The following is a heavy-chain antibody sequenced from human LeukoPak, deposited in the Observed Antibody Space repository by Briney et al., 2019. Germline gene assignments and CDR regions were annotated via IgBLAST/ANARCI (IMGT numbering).Heavy chain of an antibody. CDR3: ARDAYSYGYFDY. Sequence: GGSLRLSCAASGFTFSSYSMNWVRQAPGKGLEWVSSISSSSSYIYCADSVKGRFTISRDNAKNSLYLQMNSLRAEDTAVYYCARDAYSYGYFDYWGQGTLVTVSS. J-gene: IGHJ4*02. V-gene: IGHV3-21*01. D-gene: IGHD5-18*01. CDR2: ISSSSSYI. CDR1: GFTFSSYS.